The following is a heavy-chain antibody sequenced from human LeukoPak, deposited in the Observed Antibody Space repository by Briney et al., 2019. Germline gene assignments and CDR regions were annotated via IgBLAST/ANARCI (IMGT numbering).Heavy chain of an antibody. CDR1: GYRFIDYE. Sequence: ASVRVSCKASGYRFIDYEIHWIRQAPGQGPEWMGWVNPKSGGTKYSQKLQGRVTMTRATSISTAYMELYRLRSDDTAMYYCARSPPYDDDFSTGYKIEAFDVWGQGTEVTVSS. V-gene: IGHV1-2*02. D-gene: IGHD3/OR15-3a*01. J-gene: IGHJ3*01. CDR3: ARSPPYDDDFSTGYKIEAFDV. CDR2: VNPKSGGT.